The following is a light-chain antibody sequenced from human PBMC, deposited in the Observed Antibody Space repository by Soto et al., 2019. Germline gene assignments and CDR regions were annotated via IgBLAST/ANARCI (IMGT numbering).Light chain of an antibody. CDR1: QSVENA. V-gene: IGKV3-15*01. CDR2: AAS. CDR3: QQYKRWPPLT. J-gene: IGKJ4*01. Sequence: EIVMTQSPATLSVSPGETASLSCRASQSVENAVAWYQQKPGQAPRLLILAASIRATGVPARFSGGGSGTEFTLTISSLQSEDFAGYHCQQYKRWPPLTFGGGTTVEIK.